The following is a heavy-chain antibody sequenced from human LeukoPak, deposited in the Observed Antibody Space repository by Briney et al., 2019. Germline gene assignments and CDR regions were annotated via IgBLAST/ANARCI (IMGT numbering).Heavy chain of an antibody. CDR2: VDPEDGET. CDR3: ARAPRRAVAGTEPFDY. Sequence: ASVKISCKVSGYTFTDYYMHWVQQAPGKGLEWMGHVDPEDGETIYAEKFQGRVTITADTSTDTAYMELSSLRSEDTAVYYCARAPRRAVAGTEPFDYWGQGTLVTVSS. V-gene: IGHV1-69-2*01. CDR1: GYTFTDYY. J-gene: IGHJ4*02. D-gene: IGHD6-19*01.